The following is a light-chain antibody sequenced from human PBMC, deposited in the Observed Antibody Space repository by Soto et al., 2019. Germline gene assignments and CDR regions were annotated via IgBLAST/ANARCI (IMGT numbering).Light chain of an antibody. Sequence: QTVVTQPPSASGTPGQRVTISCSGSSSNIGGNTVNWYQQLPGTAPKLLIYSNNQRPSGVPDRFSGSQSGTSASLAISGLQSEDEADYYCAAWDDSLNGYVFGAGTKLTVL. CDR1: SSNIGGNT. J-gene: IGLJ1*01. V-gene: IGLV1-44*01. CDR2: SNN. CDR3: AAWDDSLNGYV.